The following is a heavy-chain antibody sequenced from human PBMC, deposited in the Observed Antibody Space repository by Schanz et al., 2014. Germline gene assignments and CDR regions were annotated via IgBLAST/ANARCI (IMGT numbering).Heavy chain of an antibody. V-gene: IGHV3-74*01. CDR3: VRDTDYHFDY. CDR2: TSNDGSFT. CDR1: GFTFTTNA. D-gene: IGHD4-17*01. J-gene: IGHJ4*02. Sequence: EVQLVESGGGLVQPGGSLRLSCAASGFTFTTNAMSWVRQPPGKGLEWVSRTSNDGSFTTFADSVKGRFTISRDNAKNTLYLQMNSLRAEDTAVYYCVRDTDYHFDYWGQGTLVTVSS.